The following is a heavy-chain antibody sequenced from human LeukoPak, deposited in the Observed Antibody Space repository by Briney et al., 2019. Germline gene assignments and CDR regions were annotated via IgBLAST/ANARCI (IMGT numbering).Heavy chain of an antibody. CDR3: VREGPIRFLEQIDY. CDR1: SCSISRGYY. CDR2: INHSGST. V-gene: IGHV4-38-2*02. D-gene: IGHD3-3*01. Sequence: SETLSLTCTVSSCSISRGYYWGWIRQSPGKGLEWIGNINHSGSTSYNPSLKSRVTISLDMSENQFSLKLSSVTAADTAFYYCVREGPIRFLEQIDYWGQGTLVTVSS. J-gene: IGHJ4*02.